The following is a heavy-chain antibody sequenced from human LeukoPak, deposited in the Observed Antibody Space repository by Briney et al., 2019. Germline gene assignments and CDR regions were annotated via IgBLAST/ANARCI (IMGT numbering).Heavy chain of an antibody. CDR3: AIYEYSSSWDYYGMDV. Sequence: PSETLSLTCTVSGGSISSSSYYWGWIRQPPGKGLEWIGSIYYSGSTYYNPSLKSRVTISVDTSKNQFSLKLSSVTAADTAVYYCAIYEYSSSWDYYGMDVWGQGTTVTVSS. J-gene: IGHJ6*02. D-gene: IGHD6-6*01. CDR2: IYYSGST. CDR1: GGSISSSSYY. V-gene: IGHV4-39*01.